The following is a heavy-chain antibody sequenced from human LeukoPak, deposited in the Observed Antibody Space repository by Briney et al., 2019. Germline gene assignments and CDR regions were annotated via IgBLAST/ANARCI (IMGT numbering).Heavy chain of an antibody. CDR2: INPSAGST. CDR1: GYTFTSYY. Sequence: ASVKVSCKASGYTFTSYYLHWVRQAPGQGLEWMGIINPSAGSTRYAQNFQGRVTMTRDTSTSTVYMELSSLRSEDTAMYYCVRESHGGLWFGELDDYWGQGTLVTVSS. J-gene: IGHJ4*02. D-gene: IGHD3-10*01. V-gene: IGHV1-46*01. CDR3: VRESHGGLWFGELDDY.